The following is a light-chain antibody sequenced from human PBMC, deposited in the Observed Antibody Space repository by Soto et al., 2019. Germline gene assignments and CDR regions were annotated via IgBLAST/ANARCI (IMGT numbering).Light chain of an antibody. J-gene: IGKJ4*01. Sequence: EIVLTQSPATLSLSPGERATLSCRASQSVSSYFAWYQQKPGQAPRLLIYDASNRATGTPDRFSGSGSGTDFTLTISSLEPEDFAVYYRQQRSNWPLTFGGGTKVEMK. CDR2: DAS. CDR3: QQRSNWPLT. V-gene: IGKV3-11*01. CDR1: QSVSSY.